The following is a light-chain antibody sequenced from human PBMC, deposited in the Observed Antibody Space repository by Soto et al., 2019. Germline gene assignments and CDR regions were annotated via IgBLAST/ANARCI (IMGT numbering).Light chain of an antibody. J-gene: IGLJ2*01. CDR2: DVS. V-gene: IGLV2-11*01. CDR1: SSDVGGYNY. Sequence: QSALTQPRSVSGSPGQSVTISCTGTSSDVGGYNYVSWYQQHPGKAPKLMIYDVSKRPSGVPDRFSGSKSGNMASLTISGLQAEDEADYYCCSYAGSYGVVFGGGTKLTVL. CDR3: CSYAGSYGVV.